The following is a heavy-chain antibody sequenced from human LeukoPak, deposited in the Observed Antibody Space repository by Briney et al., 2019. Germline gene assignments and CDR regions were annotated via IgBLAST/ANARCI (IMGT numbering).Heavy chain of an antibody. D-gene: IGHD3-22*01. J-gene: IGHJ4*02. V-gene: IGHV5-51*01. CDR1: GYSFTSYW. CDR3: ARHGKYSSGSHYFDD. CDR2: IWPLDSEV. Sequence: GESPQISCKASGYSFTSYWIAWVRQMPGKGLEWMGIIWPLDSEVRYSPSFQGQVTMSVDKSSTTAYLQWNRLKASDTAAYYCARHGKYSSGSHYFDDWGQGILVSVSS.